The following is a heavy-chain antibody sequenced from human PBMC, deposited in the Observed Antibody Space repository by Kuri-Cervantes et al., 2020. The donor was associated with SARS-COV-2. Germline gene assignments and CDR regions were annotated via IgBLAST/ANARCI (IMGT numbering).Heavy chain of an antibody. CDR3: AKSNPHSDYYFDY. CDR2: ISYDGSNK. D-gene: IGHD3-3*01. CDR1: GFTFSSYA. Sequence: GESLKISCAASGFTFSSYAMHWVRQAPGKGLEWMAVISYDGSNKYYADSVKGRFTISRDNSKNTLYLQMNSLTTEDTAVYYCAKSNPHSDYYFDYWGQGTLVTVSS. J-gene: IGHJ4*02. V-gene: IGHV3-30-3*02.